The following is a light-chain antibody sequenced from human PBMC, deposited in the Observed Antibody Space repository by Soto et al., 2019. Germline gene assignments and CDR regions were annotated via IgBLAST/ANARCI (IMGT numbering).Light chain of an antibody. CDR3: QSYDSSLSGSVV. CDR2: GNI. Sequence: QSVLTQPPSVSGAPGQRVTISCTGSSSNIGAGYDIHWYQQLPGTAPKLLIYGNINRPSGVPDRFSGSKSGTSASLAITGLQAEGEADYYCQSYDSSLSGSVVFGGGTKVTVL. CDR1: SSNIGAGYD. J-gene: IGLJ2*01. V-gene: IGLV1-40*01.